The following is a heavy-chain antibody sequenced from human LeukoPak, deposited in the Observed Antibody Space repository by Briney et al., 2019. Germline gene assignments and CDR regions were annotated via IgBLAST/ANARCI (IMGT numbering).Heavy chain of an antibody. V-gene: IGHV4-34*01. CDR3: ARRPQTPAPLYSSSQYFDY. CDR1: GGSFSGYY. J-gene: IGHJ4*02. D-gene: IGHD6-6*01. Sequence: SENLSLNCAVYGGSFSGYYWSWLRQPPGKGLEWIGEIKHSGRTNYNPSLKSRVTISVDTSKNQFSLKVSSVTAADTAVYYGARRPQTPAPLYSSSQYFDYWGQGTLVTVSS. CDR2: IKHSGRT.